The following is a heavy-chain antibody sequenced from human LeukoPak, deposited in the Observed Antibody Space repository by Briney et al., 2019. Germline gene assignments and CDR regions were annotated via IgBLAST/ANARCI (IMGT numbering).Heavy chain of an antibody. D-gene: IGHD3-10*01. Sequence: GASVKVSCKASGYTFTSYDINWVRQATGQGLEWMGWMNPNSGNTGYAQKFQGRVTMTRNTSISTAYMELSSLRSEDTAVYYCARESDVGSGSYYNVGPNWFDPWGQGTLVTVSS. CDR2: MNPNSGNT. V-gene: IGHV1-8*01. CDR3: ARESDVGSGSYYNVGPNWFDP. J-gene: IGHJ5*02. CDR1: GYTFTSYD.